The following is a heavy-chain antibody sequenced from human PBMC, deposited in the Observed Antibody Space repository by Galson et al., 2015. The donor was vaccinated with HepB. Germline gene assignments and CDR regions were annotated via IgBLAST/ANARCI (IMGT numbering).Heavy chain of an antibody. CDR2: INAGNGNT. V-gene: IGHV1-3*01. Sequence: SVKVSCKASGYTFTDYAIHWVRQAPGQGLEWLGWINAGNGNTKLAQKFQDRVTITSDTSASPAYMDLSNLRSEDTAVYSCVRGHTITFGGVFVVPVYFDCWGQGTLVTVSS. CDR1: GYTFTDYA. J-gene: IGHJ4*02. CDR3: VRGHTITFGGVFVVPVYFDC. D-gene: IGHD3-16*02.